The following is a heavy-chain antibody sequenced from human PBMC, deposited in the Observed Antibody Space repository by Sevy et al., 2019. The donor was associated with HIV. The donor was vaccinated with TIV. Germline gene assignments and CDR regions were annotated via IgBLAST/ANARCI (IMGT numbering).Heavy chain of an antibody. CDR3: ARDMSNGCGVDV. CDR1: GGSTNNYY. Sequence: SETLSLICTVSGGSTNNYYWSWIRQSAGKGLEWIGRMYSSGSSNYNPSLKSRVTMSVDTSKNQVSLNLKSVTAADTAVYYCARDMSNGCGVDVWGQGTTVTVSS. V-gene: IGHV4-4*07. CDR2: MYSSGSS. J-gene: IGHJ6*02. D-gene: IGHD2-8*01.